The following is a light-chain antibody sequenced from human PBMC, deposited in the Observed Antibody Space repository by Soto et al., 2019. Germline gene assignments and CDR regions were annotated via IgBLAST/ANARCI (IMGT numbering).Light chain of an antibody. CDR3: NSFTSINTWV. Sequence: QSVLTQPASVSGSPGQSITISCTGTSSDVGGYNYVSWYQQHPGKAPKLMIYEVSNRPSGVSNRFSGSKSGNTASLTISGLQAEDEAGYYCNSFTSINTWVFGGGTKLTVL. CDR2: EVS. V-gene: IGLV2-14*01. CDR1: SSDVGGYNY. J-gene: IGLJ3*02.